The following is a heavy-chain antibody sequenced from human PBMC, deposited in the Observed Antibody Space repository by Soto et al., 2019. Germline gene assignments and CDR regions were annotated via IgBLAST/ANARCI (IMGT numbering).Heavy chain of an antibody. D-gene: IGHD3-16*02. V-gene: IGHV3-21*01. J-gene: IGHJ4*02. Sequence: PGGSLRLSCAASGFTFSSYSMNWVRQAPGKGLEWVSSISSSSSYIYYADSVKGRFTISRDNAKNSLYLQMNSLRAEDTAVYYCARESHLGELSPCDYWGQGTLVTVSS. CDR1: GFTFSSYS. CDR2: ISSSSSYI. CDR3: ARESHLGELSPCDY.